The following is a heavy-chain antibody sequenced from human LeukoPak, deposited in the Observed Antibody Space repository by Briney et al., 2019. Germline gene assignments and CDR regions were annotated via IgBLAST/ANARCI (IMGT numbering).Heavy chain of an antibody. CDR2: ISSSGSTI. D-gene: IGHD5-24*01. J-gene: IGHJ4*02. CDR1: GFTFSSYA. Sequence: GGSLRLSCAASGFTFSSYAMSWVRQAPGKGLEWVSYISSSGSTIYYADSVKGRFTISRDNAKNSLYLQMNSLRAEDTAVYYCARVLLADGYKEMAVVGYFDYWGQGTLVTVSS. CDR3: ARVLLADGYKEMAVVGYFDY. V-gene: IGHV3-48*04.